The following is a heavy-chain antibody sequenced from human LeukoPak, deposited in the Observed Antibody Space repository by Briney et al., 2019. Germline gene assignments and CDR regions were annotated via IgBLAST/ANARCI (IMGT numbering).Heavy chain of an antibody. CDR1: GFTFSSYG. CDR3: ARDHCQERDCNHYYYYMDV. D-gene: IGHD2-21*02. CDR2: ISTSSSYI. V-gene: IGHV3-21*01. J-gene: IGHJ6*03. Sequence: GGSLRLSCAASGFTFSSYGMNWVRQAPGKGLERVSSISTSSSYIYYADSMKGRFTISRDNAKNSLYLQMNSLRAEHTAVYYCARDHCQERDCNHYYYYMDVWGKGTTVTVSS.